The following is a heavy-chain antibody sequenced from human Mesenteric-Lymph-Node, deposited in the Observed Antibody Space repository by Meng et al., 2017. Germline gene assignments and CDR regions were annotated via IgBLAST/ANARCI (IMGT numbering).Heavy chain of an antibody. D-gene: IGHD2-15*01. J-gene: IGHJ4*02. V-gene: IGHV4-30-4*01. CDR3: ARQATGYCSGGSCYSGSIFDY. CDR1: GGSISSGDYY. CDR2: IYYSGST. Sequence: QVQVPEAGPGLVKPSTTLSLTCTVSGGSISSGDYYWSWIRQPPGKGLEWIGYIYYSGSTHYNPSLKSRVTISVDTSKNQFSLKVSSVTAADTAVYYCARQATGYCSGGSCYSGSIFDYWGQGTLVTVSS.